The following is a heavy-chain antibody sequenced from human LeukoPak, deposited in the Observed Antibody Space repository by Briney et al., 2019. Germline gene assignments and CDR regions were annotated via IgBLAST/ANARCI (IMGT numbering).Heavy chain of an antibody. CDR1: GDSISTYY. CDR2: IYYSGDT. CDR3: ARGGVVPAASDYYYMDV. Sequence: SETLSLTCSISGDSISTYYWSWIRQTPGKGLEWIGYIYYSGDTNYNPSLKSRVTMSVDTSKNQFSLKLSSVTAADTAVYYCARGGVVPAASDYYYMDVWGKGTTVTVSS. D-gene: IGHD2-2*01. V-gene: IGHV4-59*12. J-gene: IGHJ6*03.